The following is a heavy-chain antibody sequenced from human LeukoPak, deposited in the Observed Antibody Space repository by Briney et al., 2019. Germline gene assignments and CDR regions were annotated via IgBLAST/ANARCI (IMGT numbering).Heavy chain of an antibody. CDR2: ISWNSGSI. V-gene: IGHV3-9*01. CDR1: GFTFDDYA. J-gene: IGHJ4*02. CDR3: AKDGARGSSRIRTKEAYYFDY. D-gene: IGHD6-13*01. Sequence: GRSLRLSCAASGFTFDDYAMHWVRQAPGEGLEWVSGISWNSGSIGYADSVKGRFTISRDNAKNSLYLQMNSLRAGDTALYYCAKDGARGSSRIRTKEAYYFDYWGQGTLVTVSS.